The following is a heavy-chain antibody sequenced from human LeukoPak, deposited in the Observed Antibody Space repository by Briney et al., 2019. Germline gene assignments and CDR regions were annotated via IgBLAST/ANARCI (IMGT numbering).Heavy chain of an antibody. CDR3: ARARSGYDFDY. D-gene: IGHD5-12*01. CDR2: ISSSSSYI. Sequence: GSLRLSCAASGFTFSSYSMNWVRRAPGKGLEWVSSISSSSSYIYYADSVKGRFTISRDNAKNSLYLQMNSLRAEDTAVYYCARARSGYDFDYWGQGTLVTVSS. J-gene: IGHJ4*02. V-gene: IGHV3-21*01. CDR1: GFTFSSYS.